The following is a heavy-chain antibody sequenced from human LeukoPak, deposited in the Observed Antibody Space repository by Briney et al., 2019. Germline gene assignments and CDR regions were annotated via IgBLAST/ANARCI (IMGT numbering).Heavy chain of an antibody. Sequence: SETLSLTCTVSGGSISSYYWSWTRQPAGKGLEWIGRIYTSGSTNYNPSLKSRVTMPVDTSKNQFSLKLSSVTAADTAVYYCASVGVVRGVITWYYFDYWGQGTLVTVSS. V-gene: IGHV4-4*07. J-gene: IGHJ4*02. CDR3: ASVGVVRGVITWYYFDY. D-gene: IGHD3-10*01. CDR1: GGSISSYY. CDR2: IYTSGST.